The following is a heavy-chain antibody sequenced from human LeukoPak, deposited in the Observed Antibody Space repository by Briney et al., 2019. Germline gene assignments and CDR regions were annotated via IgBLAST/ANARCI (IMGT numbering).Heavy chain of an antibody. J-gene: IGHJ4*02. CDR3: ARSNYPYYFDY. V-gene: IGHV3-74*01. CDR2: INDGSTT. D-gene: IGHD4/OR15-4a*01. Sequence: GGSLRLSCAASGFTFSSYWMHWVRQAPGKGLVWVSRINDGSTTRYADSVKGRFPISRDNAKNTLYLQMNSLRAEDTAMYYCARSNYPYYFDYWGQGTLVTVSS. CDR1: GFTFSSYW.